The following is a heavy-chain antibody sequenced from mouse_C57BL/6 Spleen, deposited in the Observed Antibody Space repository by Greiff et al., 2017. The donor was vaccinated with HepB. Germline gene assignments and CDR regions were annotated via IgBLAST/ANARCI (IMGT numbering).Heavy chain of an antibody. Sequence: EVKLMESGGGLVKPGGSLKLSCAASGFTFSDYGMHWVRQAPEKGLEWVAYISSGSSTIYYADTVKGRFTISRDNAKNTLFLQMTSLRSEDTAMYYCARNLPMDYWGQGTSVTVSS. CDR3: ARNLPMDY. CDR1: GFTFSDYG. CDR2: ISSGSSTI. J-gene: IGHJ4*01. V-gene: IGHV5-17*01.